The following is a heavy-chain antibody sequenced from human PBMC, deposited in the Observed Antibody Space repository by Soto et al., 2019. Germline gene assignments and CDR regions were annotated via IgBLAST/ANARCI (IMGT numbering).Heavy chain of an antibody. CDR1: GGSISPYY. J-gene: IGHJ4*02. CDR3: GSGSGYRLGSNY. Sequence: PSETLSLTCTVSGGSISPYYWSWIRQPPGKGLEWIGYIGNSGSANYNPSLKSRVTISVDTSKNHFSLKLTSVTAADTAVYYCGSGSGYRLGSNYWGQGTLVTVSS. D-gene: IGHD3-10*01. CDR2: IGNSGSA. V-gene: IGHV4-59*01.